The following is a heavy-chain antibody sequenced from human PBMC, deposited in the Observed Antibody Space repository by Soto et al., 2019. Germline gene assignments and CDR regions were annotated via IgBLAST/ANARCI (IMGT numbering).Heavy chain of an antibody. J-gene: IGHJ6*02. Sequence: SETLSLTCSVSGGSISSHYWSWIRQPPGKGLEWIGYIYYSVSTNYNSSLKSRVTISVDTSKNQFSLKLSSVTAADTAVYYCARHSPPMYDILTGTTLDPYYGMDVWGQGTTVTVS. CDR3: ARHSPPMYDILTGTTLDPYYGMDV. V-gene: IGHV4-59*08. D-gene: IGHD3-9*01. CDR1: GGSISSHY. CDR2: IYYSVST.